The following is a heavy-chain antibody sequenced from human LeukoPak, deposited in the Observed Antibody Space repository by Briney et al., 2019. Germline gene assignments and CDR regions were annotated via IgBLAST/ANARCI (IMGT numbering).Heavy chain of an antibody. J-gene: IGHJ4*02. V-gene: IGHV3-30*01. Sequence: GGSLRLSCSASGFVFSDYPLHWIRQSPGKGPEWVAVISFDGSHQYYADSVKGRFTVSRDTSKNTLYLQMNSLRAEDTAVYYCASSSPYSGSPIDYWGQGTLVTVSS. D-gene: IGHD1-26*01. CDR3: ASSSPYSGSPIDY. CDR1: GFVFSDYP. CDR2: ISFDGSHQ.